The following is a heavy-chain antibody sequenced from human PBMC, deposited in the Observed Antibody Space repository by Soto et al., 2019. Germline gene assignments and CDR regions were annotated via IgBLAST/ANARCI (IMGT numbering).Heavy chain of an antibody. CDR3: ARKDIAPYDY. D-gene: IGHD6-13*01. CDR1: GGSFSGYY. J-gene: IGHJ4*02. V-gene: IGHV4-34*01. CDR2: INHSGST. Sequence: WETLSLTCAVYGGSFSGYYWSWIRQPPGKGLEWIGEINHSGSTNYNPSLKSRVTISVDTSKNQFSLKLSSVTAADTAVYYCARKDIAPYDYWGQGTLVTVSS.